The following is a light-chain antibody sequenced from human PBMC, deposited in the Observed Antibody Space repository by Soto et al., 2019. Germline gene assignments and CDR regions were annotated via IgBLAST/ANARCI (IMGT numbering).Light chain of an antibody. CDR3: CSYAGSSTFPYV. J-gene: IGLJ1*01. CDR1: SSDVGSYNL. Sequence: QSVLTQPASGSGSPGQSITISLPGTSSDVGSYNLVSWYQQHPGKAPKLMIYEVSKRPSGVSNRFSGSKSGNTASLTISGLQAEDEADYYCCSYAGSSTFPYVFGTGTKVTVL. V-gene: IGLV2-23*02. CDR2: EVS.